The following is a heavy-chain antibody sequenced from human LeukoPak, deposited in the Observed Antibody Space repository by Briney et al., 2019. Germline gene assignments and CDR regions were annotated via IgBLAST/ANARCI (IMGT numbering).Heavy chain of an antibody. CDR3: ARVIAAAGTGGTQDYYYGMDV. D-gene: IGHD6-13*01. Sequence: ASVKVSCKASGYTFTSYGISWVRQAPGQGLEWMGWISAYNGNTNYAQKLQGRVTMSTDTSTSTAYMELRSLRSDDTAVYYCARVIAAAGTGGTQDYYYGMDVWGQGTTVTVSS. CDR2: ISAYNGNT. J-gene: IGHJ6*02. V-gene: IGHV1-18*01. CDR1: GYTFTSYG.